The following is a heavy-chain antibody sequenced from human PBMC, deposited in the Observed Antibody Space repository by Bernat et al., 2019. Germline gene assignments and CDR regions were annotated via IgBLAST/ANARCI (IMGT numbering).Heavy chain of an antibody. D-gene: IGHD1-20*01. V-gene: IGHV2-5*01. CDR1: STSRVG. CDR3: AHSLPYNWNAMDV. J-gene: IGHJ6*02. Sequence: QITLKESGPALLKPTQTLTLTCSFSSTSRVGVGWIRQPPGRALEWLALIYWNDDIRYSPSLKSRLTISKDTSKSQVVLVMTYMDPVDTATYYCAHSLPYNWNAMDVWGQGATVIVSS. CDR2: IYWNDDI.